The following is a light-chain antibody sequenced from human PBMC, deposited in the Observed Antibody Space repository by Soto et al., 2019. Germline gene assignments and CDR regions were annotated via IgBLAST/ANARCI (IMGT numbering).Light chain of an antibody. Sequence: DIQMTQSPSILSASVGDRVTITCRSSQTITNWLAWYQQKPGKAPRLLIYDASSLESWVPSRFSGSGSGTEFTLTISRLEPEDFAVYYCQLYGRSRRATFGQGTRLEIK. CDR3: QLYGRSRRAT. V-gene: IGKV1-5*01. CDR1: QTITNW. J-gene: IGKJ5*01. CDR2: DAS.